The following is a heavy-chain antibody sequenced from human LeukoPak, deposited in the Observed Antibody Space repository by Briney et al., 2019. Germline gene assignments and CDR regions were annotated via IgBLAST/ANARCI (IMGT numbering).Heavy chain of an antibody. Sequence: GGSLRLYCAASGFTFSSYSMSWVRQAPGKGLEWVSSSGSGGSTYYSDSVKGRFTISRHNSKTTLFLQMNILKADDPALYYFTKGGGGVLASWGQGTLVTVSS. CDR1: GFTFSSYS. CDR3: TKGGGGVLAS. D-gene: IGHD3-16*01. J-gene: IGHJ4*02. V-gene: IGHV3-23*01. CDR2: SGSGGST.